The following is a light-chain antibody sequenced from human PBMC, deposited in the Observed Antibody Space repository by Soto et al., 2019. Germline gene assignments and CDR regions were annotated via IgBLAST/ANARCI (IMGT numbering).Light chain of an antibody. V-gene: IGKV3-20*01. CDR3: QQYAGSPRT. Sequence: EIVLTQSPGTLSLSPGERVTLSCRASQTISSNNLAWYQQKSGQAPRLLIYGASSRATGIPDRFSGSGSGTDFTLTISRLEAEDFAVYYCQQYAGSPRTFGQGTKVEIK. CDR2: GAS. J-gene: IGKJ1*01. CDR1: QTISSNN.